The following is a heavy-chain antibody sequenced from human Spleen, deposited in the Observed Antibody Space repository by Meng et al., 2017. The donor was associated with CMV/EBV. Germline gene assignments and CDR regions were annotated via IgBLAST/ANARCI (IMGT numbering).Heavy chain of an antibody. J-gene: IGHJ6*02. CDR1: GFTFSSYD. V-gene: IGHV3-13*01. Sequence: GESLKISCAASGFTFSSYDMHWVHQATGKGLEWVSAIGTAGDTYYPGSVKGRFTISRENAKNSLYLQMNSLRAGDTAVYYCARAARRYYYGMDVWGQGTTVTVSS. CDR3: ARAARRYYYGMDV. D-gene: IGHD6-6*01. CDR2: IGTAGDT.